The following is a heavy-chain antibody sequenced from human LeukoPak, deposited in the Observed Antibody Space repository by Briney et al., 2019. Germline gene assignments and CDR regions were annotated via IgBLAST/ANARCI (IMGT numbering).Heavy chain of an antibody. Sequence: GGSLRLSCAASGFSFSSYSMNWVRQAPGKGLEWLSYISSSSTTVYYADSVKGRFTISRDNAKNSLYLQMNSLRDEDTAVYYCARSLGYCSTTSCYRFDYWGQGTLVTVSS. J-gene: IGHJ4*02. D-gene: IGHD2-2*01. CDR1: GFSFSSYS. V-gene: IGHV3-48*02. CDR3: ARSLGYCSTTSCYRFDY. CDR2: ISSSSTTV.